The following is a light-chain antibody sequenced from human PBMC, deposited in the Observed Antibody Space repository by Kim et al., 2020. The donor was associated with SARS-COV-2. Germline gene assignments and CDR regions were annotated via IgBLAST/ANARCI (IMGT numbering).Light chain of an antibody. Sequence: TLSASVGDRVTITCRASQSISSWLAWYQQKPGKAPKLLIYDASSLESGVPSRFSGSGSGTEFTLTISNLQPDDFATYYCQQYNSYTFGQGTKLEI. CDR2: DAS. CDR3: QQYNSYT. V-gene: IGKV1-5*01. CDR1: QSISSW. J-gene: IGKJ2*01.